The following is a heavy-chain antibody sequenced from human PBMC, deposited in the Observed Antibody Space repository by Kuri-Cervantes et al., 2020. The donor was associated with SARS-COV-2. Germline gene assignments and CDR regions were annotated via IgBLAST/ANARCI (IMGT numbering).Heavy chain of an antibody. J-gene: IGHJ6*02. Sequence: GESLKISCAASGFTVSSYEMNWVRQAPGKGLEWVSYISSSGSTIYYADSVKGRFTISRDNSKNTLYLQMNSLRAEDTAVYYCARDVDCSSTSCSSDYYYGMDVWGQGTTVTVSS. CDR3: ARDVDCSSTSCSSDYYYGMDV. D-gene: IGHD2-2*01. V-gene: IGHV3-48*03. CDR2: ISSSGSTI. CDR1: GFTVSSYE.